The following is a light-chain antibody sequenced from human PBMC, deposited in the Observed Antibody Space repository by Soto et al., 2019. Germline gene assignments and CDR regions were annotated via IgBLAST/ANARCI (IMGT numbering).Light chain of an antibody. J-gene: IGLJ2*01. CDR3: LLSYNTAYVV. Sequence: QAVVTQEPSLTVSPGGTVTLTCGSSSGAVTSGHYPYWFQQQPAQAPRTLIYDTSNKHSWTPARFSGSLLGGKAALTLSGAQPEDEAEYYCLLSYNTAYVVFGGGTKLTVL. V-gene: IGLV7-46*01. CDR2: DTS. CDR1: SGAVTSGHY.